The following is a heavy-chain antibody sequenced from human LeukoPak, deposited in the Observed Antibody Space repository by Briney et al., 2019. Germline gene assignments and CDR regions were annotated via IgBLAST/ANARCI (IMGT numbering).Heavy chain of an antibody. V-gene: IGHV3-73*01. CDR1: GFTFSGSG. D-gene: IGHD2-2*01. CDR3: TRHGDIVVVPAAISYYYYGMDV. J-gene: IGHJ6*04. Sequence: PGGSLRLSCAASGFTFSGSGMHWVRQASGKGLEWVGRIRSEVNSYATAYDASVKGRFTISRDDSKNTAYLQMNSLKTEDTAVYYCTRHGDIVVVPAAISYYYYGMDVWGKGTTVTVSS. CDR2: IRSEVNSYAT.